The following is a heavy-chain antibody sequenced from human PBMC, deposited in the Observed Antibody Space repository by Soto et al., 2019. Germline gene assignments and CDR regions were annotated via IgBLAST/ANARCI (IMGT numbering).Heavy chain of an antibody. J-gene: IGHJ4*02. CDR3: ARAPGITGTHTPWGPYFDY. CDR1: GGSISSGGYS. D-gene: IGHD1-20*01. Sequence: PSETLSLTCAVSGGSISSGGYSWSWIRQPPGKGLEWIGYIYHSGSTYYNPSLKSRVTISVDRSKNQFSLKLSSVTAADTAVYYCARAPGITGTHTPWGPYFDYWGQGTLVTVSS. V-gene: IGHV4-30-2*01. CDR2: IYHSGST.